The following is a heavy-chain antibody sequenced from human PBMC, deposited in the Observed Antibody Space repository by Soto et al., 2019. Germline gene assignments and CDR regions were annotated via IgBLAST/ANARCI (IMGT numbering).Heavy chain of an antibody. D-gene: IGHD4-17*01. J-gene: IGHJ4*02. CDR1: GFTFSTYS. Sequence: EVQLVESGGGLVKPGGSLRLSCAASGFTFSTYSMNWVRQAPGKGLEWVSSISSGSSYIYYADSVKGRFSISRDNAKYSLYLQMNSLRAEDTAVYYCAKGDTVTPDYWGQGTLVTVSS. V-gene: IGHV3-21*01. CDR3: AKGDTVTPDY. CDR2: ISSGSSYI.